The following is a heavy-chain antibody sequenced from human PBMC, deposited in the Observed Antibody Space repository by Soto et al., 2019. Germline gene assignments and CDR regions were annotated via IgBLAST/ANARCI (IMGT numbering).Heavy chain of an antibody. J-gene: IGHJ6*01. V-gene: IGHV1-18*01. Sequence: VQLVQSGPEVKKPRASVKVSCKASGYTFTSFGITWVRQTPAQRLEWMGWISAYNGNTNYPQKVQGRVTMTTDTSTSPASMELRSLRSDDTAVYYCARDKTVAGPRGPSRSYYDYYGMDVWGQGTTVTVSS. CDR1: GYTFTSFG. CDR3: ARDKTVAGPRGPSRSYYDYYGMDV. CDR2: ISAYNGNT. D-gene: IGHD6-19*01.